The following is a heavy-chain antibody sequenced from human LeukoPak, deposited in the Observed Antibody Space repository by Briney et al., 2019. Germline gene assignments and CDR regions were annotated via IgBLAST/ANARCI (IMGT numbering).Heavy chain of an antibody. CDR3: AKNYVWGSYRHPPPYYFDY. CDR1: GFTFSSYG. CDR2: IRYDGSNK. Sequence: GGSLRLSCAASGFTFSSYGMHWVRQAPGNGLEGVAFIRYDGSNKYYADSVKGRFTIARDNSKNTLYLQMNSLRAEDTAVYYCAKNYVWGSYRHPPPYYFDYWGQGTLVTVSS. D-gene: IGHD3-16*02. V-gene: IGHV3-30*02. J-gene: IGHJ4*02.